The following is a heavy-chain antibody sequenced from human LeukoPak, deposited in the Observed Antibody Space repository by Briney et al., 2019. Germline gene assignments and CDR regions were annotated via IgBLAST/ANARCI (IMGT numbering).Heavy chain of an antibody. CDR3: AKGAVWWLPYRDQYYFDY. J-gene: IGHJ4*02. D-gene: IGHD5-12*01. CDR2: IRYDGSNK. CDR1: GFTFSSYG. Sequence: GGSLRLSCAASGFTFSSYGMHWVRQAPGKGLEWVAFIRYDGSNKYYADSVKGRFTISRDNSENTLYLQMNSLRAEDTAVYYCAKGAVWWLPYRDQYYFDYWGQGTLVTVSS. V-gene: IGHV3-30*02.